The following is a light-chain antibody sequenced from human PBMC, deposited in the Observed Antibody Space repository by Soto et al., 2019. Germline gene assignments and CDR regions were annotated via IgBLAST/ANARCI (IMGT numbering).Light chain of an antibody. CDR1: QSISKY. CDR3: QQSYRTPYT. V-gene: IGKV1-39*01. Sequence: DIQMTQSPSSLSASVGDRVTITCRASQSISKYLNWYQQKPGKAPSLLMYAVSSLQGGVPPRFSGSASRTNFSLTIAGLQREDFATYHCQQSYRTPYTFGQGTKLEIK. J-gene: IGKJ2*01. CDR2: AVS.